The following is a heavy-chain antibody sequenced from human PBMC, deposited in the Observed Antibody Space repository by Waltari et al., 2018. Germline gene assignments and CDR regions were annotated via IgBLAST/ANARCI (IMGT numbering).Heavy chain of an antibody. CDR2: IIPIFGKV. V-gene: IGHV1-69*12. Sequence: QVQLVQSGAEVKKPGSSVKVSCKASGGTFSKHVISWVRQAPGQGLEWMGGIIPIFGKVNYKQNFQGRVTISADESTNTAYMELSSLRFEDTAMYYCATESGNHGYLHYWGQGTLVTVSS. J-gene: IGHJ4*02. D-gene: IGHD4-4*01. CDR3: ATESGNHGYLHY. CDR1: GGTFSKHV.